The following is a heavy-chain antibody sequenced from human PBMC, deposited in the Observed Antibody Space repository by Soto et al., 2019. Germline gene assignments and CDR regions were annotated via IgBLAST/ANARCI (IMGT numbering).Heavy chain of an antibody. Sequence: LSLTCNVSGASLSRYYWSWIRQPPGKGLEWIGRIYATGDTDYNPSLKSRISMSVDMSKKQFSLTLRSVTAADTAIYYCVRDGTKNLRDRFEPWGRGILVTVPS. J-gene: IGHJ5*02. CDR2: IYATGDT. CDR1: GASLSRYY. CDR3: VRDGTKNLRDRFEP. D-gene: IGHD1-26*01. V-gene: IGHV4-4*07.